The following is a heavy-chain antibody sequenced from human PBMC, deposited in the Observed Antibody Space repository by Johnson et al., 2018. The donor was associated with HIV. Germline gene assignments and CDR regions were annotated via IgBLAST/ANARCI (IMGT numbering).Heavy chain of an antibody. V-gene: IGHV3-64*07. J-gene: IGHJ3*01. Sequence: VQLVESGGGLVQPGGSLRLSCAASGFTFSTYAMHWVRQAPGKGLEYVSAISSNGDSTYYADSVKGRFTISRDNSKNTLFLQMGSLRAEDMAVYYCAKDMILSSVVLGSEAFDFWGQGTMVTVSS. CDR2: ISSNGDST. D-gene: IGHD2-15*01. CDR3: AKDMILSSVVLGSEAFDF. CDR1: GFTFSTYA.